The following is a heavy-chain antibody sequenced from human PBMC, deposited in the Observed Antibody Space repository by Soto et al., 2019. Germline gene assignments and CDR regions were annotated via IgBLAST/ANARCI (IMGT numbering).Heavy chain of an antibody. J-gene: IGHJ4*02. V-gene: IGHV3-30-3*01. D-gene: IGHD3-9*01. CDR3: ARVGGYYDILTGPFDF. Sequence: QVQLVESGGGVVQPGRSLRLSCAASGFTFTAYAMHWVLQAPGKGLEWVAVVSYDGSNNFYADSVKGRFTISRDNSKNTLDLQMNSLRAEDTAVYYCARVGGYYDILTGPFDFWGPGTLVTVSS. CDR2: VSYDGSNN. CDR1: GFTFTAYA.